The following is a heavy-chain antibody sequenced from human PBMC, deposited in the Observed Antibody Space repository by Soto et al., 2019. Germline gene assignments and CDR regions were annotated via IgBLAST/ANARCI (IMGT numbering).Heavy chain of an antibody. CDR2: IYYSGST. CDR1: GGSISSYY. D-gene: IGHD2-15*01. V-gene: IGHV4-59*01. J-gene: IGHJ6*03. CDR3: AREKCIYRSGGSCYYSYMDV. Sequence: PSETLSLTCTVSGGSISSYYWSWIRQPPGKGLEWIGYIYYSGSTNYNPSLKSRVTISVDTSKNQFSLKLSSVTAADTAVYYCAREKCIYRSGGSCYYSYMDVWGKGTTVTVS.